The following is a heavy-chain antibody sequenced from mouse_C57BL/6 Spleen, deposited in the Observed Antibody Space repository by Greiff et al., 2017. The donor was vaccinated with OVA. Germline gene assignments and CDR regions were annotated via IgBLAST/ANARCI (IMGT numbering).Heavy chain of an antibody. CDR1: GYTFTDYE. D-gene: IGHD3-1*01. J-gene: IGHJ2*01. Sequence: QVQLQQSGAELVRPGASVTLSCKASGYTFTDYEMHWVKQTPVHGLEWIGAIDPETGGPAYNQKFKGKAILTADKSSSTAYMELRSLTSEDSAVYYCTRRDSGFDYWGQGTTLTVSS. CDR3: TRRDSGFDY. CDR2: IDPETGGP. V-gene: IGHV1-15*01.